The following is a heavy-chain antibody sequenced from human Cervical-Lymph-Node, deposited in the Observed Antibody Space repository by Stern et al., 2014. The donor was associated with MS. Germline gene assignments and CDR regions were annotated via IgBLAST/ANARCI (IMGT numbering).Heavy chain of an antibody. J-gene: IGHJ4*02. D-gene: IGHD2-2*01. CDR3: AKAKAPIVVVPAAPGDY. CDR2: ISYDGSNK. Sequence: VQLVESGGGVVQPGRSLRLSCAASGFTFSSYGMHWVRPAPGTGLEWVAVISYDGSNKYYADSVKGRFTISRDNSKNTLYLQMNSLRAEDTAVYYCAKAKAPIVVVPAAPGDYWGQGTLVTVSS. CDR1: GFTFSSYG. V-gene: IGHV3-30*18.